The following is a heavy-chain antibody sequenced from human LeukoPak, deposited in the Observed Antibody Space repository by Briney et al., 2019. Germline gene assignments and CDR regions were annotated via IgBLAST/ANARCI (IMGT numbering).Heavy chain of an antibody. CDR3: AKEGYCGGDCLEYFQH. V-gene: IGHV3-30*18. D-gene: IGHD2-21*02. Sequence: GGSLRLSCAVSGFTFRNYGMHWVRQAPGKGLEWVAVISYDGSNKYYADSVKGRFTISRDNSKNTLYLQLNSLRAEDTAVYYCAKEGYCGGDCLEYFQHWGQGTLVTVSS. CDR1: GFTFRNYG. J-gene: IGHJ1*01. CDR2: ISYDGSNK.